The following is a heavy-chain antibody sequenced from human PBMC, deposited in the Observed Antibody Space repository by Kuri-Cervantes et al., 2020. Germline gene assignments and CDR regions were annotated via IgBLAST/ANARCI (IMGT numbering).Heavy chain of an antibody. J-gene: IGHJ6*02. CDR2: ISAYNGNT. V-gene: IGHV1-18*01. CDR3: ARGPDFWSGYYSTYYGMDV. D-gene: IGHD3-3*01. Sequence: ASVKVSCKASGYTFTSYGISWVRQAPGQGLEWMGWISAYNGNTNYAQKLQGRVTMTTDTSTSTAYMELRSLRSDDTAVYYCARGPDFWSGYYSTYYGMDVWGQGTTVTVSS. CDR1: GYTFTSYG.